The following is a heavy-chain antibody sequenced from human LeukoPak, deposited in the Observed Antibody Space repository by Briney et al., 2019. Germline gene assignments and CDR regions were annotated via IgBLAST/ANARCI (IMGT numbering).Heavy chain of an antibody. Sequence: SETLSLTCTVSGGSVSSGSYYWSWIRQPPGKGLEWIRYIYYSGSTSYNPSLKSRVTISVDTSKNQFSLKLSSVTAADTAVYYCARDVYCSSTSCYKYYYYYGMDVWGQGTTVTVSS. CDR1: GGSVSSGSYY. D-gene: IGHD2-2*02. CDR2: IYYSGST. V-gene: IGHV4-61*01. J-gene: IGHJ6*02. CDR3: ARDVYCSSTSCYKYYYYYGMDV.